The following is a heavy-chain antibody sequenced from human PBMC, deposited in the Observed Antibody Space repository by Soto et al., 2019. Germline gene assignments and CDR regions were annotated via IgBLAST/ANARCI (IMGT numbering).Heavy chain of an antibody. CDR3: ASSYRADDAFDI. CDR1: GFTFSSYG. CDR2: IWYDGSNK. V-gene: IGHV3-33*01. J-gene: IGHJ3*02. D-gene: IGHD2-21*01. Sequence: QVQLVESGGGVVQPGRSLRLSCAASGFTFSSYGMHWVRQAPGKGLEWVAVIWYDGSNKYYADSVKGRFTISRDNSKNTLYLQMNSLRAEDTAVYYCASSYRADDAFDIWGQGTMVTASS.